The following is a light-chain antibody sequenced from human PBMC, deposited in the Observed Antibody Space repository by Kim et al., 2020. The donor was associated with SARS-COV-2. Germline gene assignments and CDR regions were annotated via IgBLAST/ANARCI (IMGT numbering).Light chain of an antibody. Sequence: QWVTIPCTGSSSNIGAGYDVPWYQQLPGPAPKLPIYGNSNRPSGVPDRFSGSKSGTSASLAITGLQAEDEADYYCQSYDSSLSGSVFGGGTQLTVL. CDR2: GNS. CDR3: QSYDSSLSGSV. V-gene: IGLV1-40*01. J-gene: IGLJ3*02. CDR1: SSNIGAGYD.